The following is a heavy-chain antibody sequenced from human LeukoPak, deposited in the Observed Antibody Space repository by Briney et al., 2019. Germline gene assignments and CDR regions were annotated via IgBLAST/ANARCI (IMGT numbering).Heavy chain of an antibody. J-gene: IGHJ3*02. CDR1: GFTFSSYS. Sequence: PGGSLRLSCAASGFTFSSYSMNWVRQAPGKGLEWVSSISSSSSYIYYADSVQGRFTISRDNAKNSLYLQMNSLRAEDTAVYYCAGYYYGSGREGYAFDIWGQGTMVTVSS. V-gene: IGHV3-21*01. CDR2: ISSSSSYI. D-gene: IGHD3-10*01. CDR3: AGYYYGSGREGYAFDI.